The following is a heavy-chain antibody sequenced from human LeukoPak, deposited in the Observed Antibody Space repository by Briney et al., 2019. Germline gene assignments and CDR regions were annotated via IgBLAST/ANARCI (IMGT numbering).Heavy chain of an antibody. V-gene: IGHV7-4-1*02. CDR1: GYTFTSYA. J-gene: IGHJ4*02. CDR2: INTNTGNP. Sequence: ASVKVSCKASGYTFTSYAMNWVRQAPGQGLEWMGWINTNTGNPTYAQGFTGRFVFSLDTSVSTAYLQISSLKGEDTAVYYCARAKHTQIRIKKSVPPDYWGQGTLVTVSS. CDR3: ARAKHTQIRIKKSVPPDY. D-gene: IGHD3-10*01.